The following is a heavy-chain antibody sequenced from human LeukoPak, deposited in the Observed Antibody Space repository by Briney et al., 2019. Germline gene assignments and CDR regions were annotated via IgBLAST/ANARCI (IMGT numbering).Heavy chain of an antibody. D-gene: IGHD3-16*01. V-gene: IGHV4-34*01. Sequence: PSETLSLTCAVYGGSFSGYYWSWIRQPPGRGLEWIGSIYYSGSTYYNPSLKSRVTISVDTSKNQFSLKLSSATAADTAVYYCARGGGVDPWGQGTLATVSS. J-gene: IGHJ5*02. CDR1: GGSFSGYY. CDR2: IYYSGST. CDR3: ARGGGVDP.